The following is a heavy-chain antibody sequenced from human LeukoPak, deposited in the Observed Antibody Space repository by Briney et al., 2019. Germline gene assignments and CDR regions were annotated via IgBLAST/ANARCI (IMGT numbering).Heavy chain of an antibody. CDR2: IIPIFGTA. D-gene: IGHD3-9*01. Sequence: SVKVSCKASGGTFSSYAISWVRQAPEQGLEWMGGIIPIFGTANYAQKFQGRVTITADESTSTAYMELSSLRSEDTAVYYCARDWARKYDIYGMDVWGQGTTVTVSS. J-gene: IGHJ6*02. V-gene: IGHV1-69*13. CDR3: ARDWARKYDIYGMDV. CDR1: GGTFSSYA.